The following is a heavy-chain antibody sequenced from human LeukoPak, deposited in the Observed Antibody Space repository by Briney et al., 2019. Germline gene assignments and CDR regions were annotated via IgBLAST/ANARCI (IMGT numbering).Heavy chain of an antibody. J-gene: IGHJ3*02. CDR1: GGSISSYY. CDR3: ARSGYYPTRMAFDI. V-gene: IGHV4-59*12. Sequence: SETLSLTCTVSGGSISSYYWSWIRQPPGKGLEWIGYIYYSGSTNYNPSLKSRVTISVDTSKNQFSLKLSSVTAADTAVYYCARSGYYPTRMAFDIWGQGTMVTVSS. CDR2: IYYSGST. D-gene: IGHD3-22*01.